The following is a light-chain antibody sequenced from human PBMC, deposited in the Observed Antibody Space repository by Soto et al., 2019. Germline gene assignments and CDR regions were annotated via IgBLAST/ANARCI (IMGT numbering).Light chain of an antibody. J-gene: IGLJ1*01. CDR3: SSYTSSSTV. V-gene: IGLV2-14*01. Sequence: QSALTQPASVSGSPGQSITISYTGTSSDVGGYNYVSWYQQHPGKAPKLMIYEVSNRPSGVSNRFSGSKSGNTASLTISGFQAEDEADYYCSSYTSSSTVFGTGTKVTVL. CDR1: SSDVGGYNY. CDR2: EVS.